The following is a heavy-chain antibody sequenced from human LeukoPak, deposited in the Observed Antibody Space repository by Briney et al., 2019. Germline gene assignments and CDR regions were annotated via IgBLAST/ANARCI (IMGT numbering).Heavy chain of an antibody. CDR2: IYTSGTT. J-gene: IGHJ4*02. V-gene: IGHV4-61*02. CDR3: ARQYCSGGSCDLLDY. Sequence: SETLSLTCTVSGGSISSGSHYWSWIRQPAGKRLEWIGRIYTSGTTNYNPSLKSRVTISLDTSRNQFSLKLSSVTAADTAVYYCARQYCSGGSCDLLDYWGQGTLVTVSS. CDR1: GGSISSGSHY. D-gene: IGHD2-15*01.